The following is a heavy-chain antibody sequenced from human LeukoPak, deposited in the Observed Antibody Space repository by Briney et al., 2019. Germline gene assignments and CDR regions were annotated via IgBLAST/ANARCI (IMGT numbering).Heavy chain of an antibody. J-gene: IGHJ4*02. CDR3: TRMTTGHDY. V-gene: IGHV4-34*01. CDR1: GVSFNDYY. Sequence: SETLSLTCAVSGVSFNDYYWSWVRQTPGKGLEWIGGINHSGYTNDSPSLKSRVTLSIDTSRKQFSLNLRSVTVADSGIYYCTRMTTGHDYWGQGTLVTVSS. CDR2: INHSGYT. D-gene: IGHD4-17*01.